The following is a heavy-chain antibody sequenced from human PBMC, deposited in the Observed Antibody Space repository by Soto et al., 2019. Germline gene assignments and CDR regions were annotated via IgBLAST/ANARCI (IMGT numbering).Heavy chain of an antibody. CDR2: IWYDGSNK. Sequence: GGSLRLSCAASGFTFSSYGMHWVRQAPGKGLEWVAVIWYDGSNKYYADSVKGRFTISRDNSKHTLYLQMNSLRAEDTAVYYCARRGPGTYFDYWGQGTLVTVSS. CDR3: ARRGPGTYFDY. CDR1: GFTFSSYG. V-gene: IGHV3-33*01. J-gene: IGHJ4*02. D-gene: IGHD6-13*01.